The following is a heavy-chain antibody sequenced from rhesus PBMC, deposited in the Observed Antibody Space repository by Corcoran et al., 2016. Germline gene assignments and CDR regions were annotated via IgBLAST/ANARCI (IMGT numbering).Heavy chain of an antibody. D-gene: IGHD2-15*01. Sequence: QVQLQESGPGLVKPSEPLSLTCAVSGGSFRLSWWGWRRQPPGRGLEWIGSIYGSSGSTEYNPSLKSRATISRDTSKNQFSLKLSSVTAADTAVYYCARDYIVVVLTMYNSLDVWGRGVLVTVSS. J-gene: IGHJ5-2*02. CDR2: IYGSSGST. CDR1: GGSFRLSW. CDR3: ARDYIVVVLTMYNSLDV. V-gene: IGHV4-160*01.